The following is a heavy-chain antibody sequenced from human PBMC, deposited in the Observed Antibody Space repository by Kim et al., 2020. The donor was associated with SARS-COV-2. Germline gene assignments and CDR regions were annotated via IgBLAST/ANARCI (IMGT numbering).Heavy chain of an antibody. J-gene: IGHJ4*02. V-gene: IGHV4-39*01. Sequence: PPPRSRVPIPVDTSKNQFSLKLSSVTAADTAVYYCARKYSSGWYPYYFDYWGQGTLVTVSS. D-gene: IGHD6-19*01. CDR3: ARKYSSGWYPYYFDY.